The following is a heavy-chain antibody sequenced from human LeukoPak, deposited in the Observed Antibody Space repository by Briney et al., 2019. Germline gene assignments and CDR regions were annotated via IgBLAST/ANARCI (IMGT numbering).Heavy chain of an antibody. V-gene: IGHV3-23*01. CDR3: AKDGGEYYDILTGYYPRLYYMDV. CDR2: ISGSGGST. D-gene: IGHD3-9*01. Sequence: GGSLRLSCVASGFTFSTYGMSWVRQAPGKGLEWVSAISGSGGSTYYADSVKGRFTISRDNSKNTLYLQMNSLRAEDTAVYYCAKDGGEYYDILTGYYPRLYYMDVWGKGTTVTISS. CDR1: GFTFSTYG. J-gene: IGHJ6*03.